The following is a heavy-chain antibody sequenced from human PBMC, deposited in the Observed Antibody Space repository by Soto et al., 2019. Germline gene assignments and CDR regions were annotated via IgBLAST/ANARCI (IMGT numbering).Heavy chain of an antibody. J-gene: IGHJ4*02. CDR3: ARLIVATIRGYFDY. V-gene: IGHV4-39*01. CDR2: IYYSGST. Sequence: SETLSLTCTVSGGSISSSSYYWGWIRQPPGKGLEWIGSIYYSGSTYYNPSLKSRVTISVDTSKNQFSLKLSSVTAADTAVYYCARLIVATIRGYFDYWGQGTLVTVSS. CDR1: GGSISSSSYY. D-gene: IGHD5-12*01.